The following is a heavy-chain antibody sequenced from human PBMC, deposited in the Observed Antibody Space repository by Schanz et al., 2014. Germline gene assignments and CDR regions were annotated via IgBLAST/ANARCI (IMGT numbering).Heavy chain of an antibody. CDR2: ISASGGTT. D-gene: IGHD5-12*01. V-gene: IGHV3-23*01. J-gene: IGHJ4*02. Sequence: EVQLLESGGGLVQPGGSLRLSCAASGFTFSAYAMTWVRQIPGKGLEWVSAISASGGTTYYADSVKGRFTISRDNSKNTLYLQMNSLRAEDTAVYYCARKVVATIGGYYDNWGQGTLXTVSS. CDR1: GFTFSAYA. CDR3: ARKVVATIGGYYDN.